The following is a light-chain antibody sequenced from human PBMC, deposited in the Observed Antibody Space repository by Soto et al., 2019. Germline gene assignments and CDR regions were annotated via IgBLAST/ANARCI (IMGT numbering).Light chain of an antibody. CDR3: AAGDDRLSDLL. J-gene: IGLJ2*01. CDR1: NSNIGSNP. CDR2: SNY. V-gene: IGLV1-44*01. Sequence: QSVLTQRPSASGTAGQRGTISCSGSNSNIGSNPVHWYQQFPGTAPKVLIYSNYQRPSGVPDRFSGSKSGTSASLAISGLXSEDEADYYCAAGDDRLSDLLFGGGTKVTLL.